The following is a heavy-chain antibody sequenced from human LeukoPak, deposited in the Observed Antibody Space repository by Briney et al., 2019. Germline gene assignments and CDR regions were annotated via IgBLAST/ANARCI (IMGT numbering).Heavy chain of an antibody. V-gene: IGHV4-61*01. D-gene: IGHD3-22*01. J-gene: IGHJ3*02. CDR3: ARASDITTKDKRAFDI. CDR2: IYYSGST. CDR1: GGSVSSGNYC. Sequence: PSETLSLTCTVSGGSVSSGNYCWSWIRQPPGKGLEWIGYIYYSGSTNYNPSLKSRVTISVDTSKNQFSLKLSSVTAADTAVYYCARASDITTKDKRAFDIWGQGTMVTVSS.